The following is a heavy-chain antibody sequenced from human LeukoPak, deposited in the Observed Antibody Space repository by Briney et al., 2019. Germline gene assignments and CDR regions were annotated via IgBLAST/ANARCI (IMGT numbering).Heavy chain of an antibody. J-gene: IGHJ4*02. CDR1: GDSISSGGYS. CDR2: IYNSGST. Sequence: SETLSLTCAVSGDSISSGGYSWGWIRQPPGKGLEWIGYIYNSGSTKYNPSLKSRVTISVDTSKNQFSLKLNSVTAADTAIYYCARNGDDSSDYYYFDYWGQGTLVTVSS. D-gene: IGHD3-22*01. V-gene: IGHV4-30-4*07. CDR3: ARNGDDSSDYYYFDY.